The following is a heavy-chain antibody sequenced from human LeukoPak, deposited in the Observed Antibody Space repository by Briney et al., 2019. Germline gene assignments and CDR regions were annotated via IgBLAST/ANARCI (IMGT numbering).Heavy chain of an antibody. CDR3: XXDPGSGYEEHFDY. J-gene: IGHJ4*02. V-gene: IGHV3-48*01. CDR2: ISSSGSTI. CDR1: GFTFSSYW. D-gene: IGHD5-12*01. Sequence: GSLXXXCAASGFTFSSYWMSWVRQAPGKGMEWVSYISSSGSTIYYTDSVKGGFTIYREKAKNSMYLQMNRLRAEETAVYYCXXDPGSGYEEHFDYWGQGTLVTVSS.